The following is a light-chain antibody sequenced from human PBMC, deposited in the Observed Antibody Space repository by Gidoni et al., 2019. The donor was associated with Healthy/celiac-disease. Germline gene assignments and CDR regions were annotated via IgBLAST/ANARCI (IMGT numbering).Light chain of an antibody. CDR1: SSTIGSNT. Sequence: QSVLTQPPSASGTPGQRVTISCSGRSSTIGSNTVNWYQQLPGTAPKLLIYSNNQRPSGVPDRFSGSKSGTSASLAISGLQSEDDADYYCAAWDDSLNGVVFGVGTKLTVL. CDR3: AAWDDSLNGVV. V-gene: IGLV1-44*01. CDR2: SNN. J-gene: IGLJ2*01.